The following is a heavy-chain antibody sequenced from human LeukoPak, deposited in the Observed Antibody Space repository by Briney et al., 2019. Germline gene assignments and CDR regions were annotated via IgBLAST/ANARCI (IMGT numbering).Heavy chain of an antibody. CDR1: GFTFSDYY. V-gene: IGHV3-11*06. D-gene: IGHD3-22*01. J-gene: IGHJ4*02. Sequence: PGGSLRLSCAASGFTFSDYYMSWIRQAPGKGLEWVSYISSSSSYTNYADSVKGRFTISRDNAKNSLYLQMNSLRAEDTAVYYCASGYYSIYYFDYWGQGTLVTVSS. CDR2: ISSSSSYT. CDR3: ASGYYSIYYFDY.